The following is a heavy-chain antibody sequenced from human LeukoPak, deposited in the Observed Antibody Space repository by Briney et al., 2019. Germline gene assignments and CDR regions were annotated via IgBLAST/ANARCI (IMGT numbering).Heavy chain of an antibody. Sequence: TGGSLRLSCAASGFTFSSYGMHWVRQAPGKGLEWVAVISYDGSNKYYADSVKGRFTISRDNSKNTLYLQMNSLRAEDTAVYYCAKDVDGYTFDYWGQGTLVTVSS. CDR3: AKDVDGYTFDY. J-gene: IGHJ4*02. D-gene: IGHD5-24*01. CDR2: ISYDGSNK. V-gene: IGHV3-30*18. CDR1: GFTFSSYG.